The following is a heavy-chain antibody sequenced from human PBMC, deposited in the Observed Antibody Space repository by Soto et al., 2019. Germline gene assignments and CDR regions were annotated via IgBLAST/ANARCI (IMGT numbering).Heavy chain of an antibody. D-gene: IGHD6-13*01. CDR3: AKDHMWGGDSPSYHFGS. V-gene: IGHV3-9*01. Sequence: EVQLVESGGGLVQPGRSLRLSCAASGFTFDDYAMHWVRQAPGKGLEWVSGISWNSGSIGYADSVKGRFTISRDNGKSSLYLQLRSLRADDKALYYCAKDHMWGGDSPSYHFGSWGQGTLVTVPS. CDR1: GFTFDDYA. CDR2: ISWNSGSI. J-gene: IGHJ4*02.